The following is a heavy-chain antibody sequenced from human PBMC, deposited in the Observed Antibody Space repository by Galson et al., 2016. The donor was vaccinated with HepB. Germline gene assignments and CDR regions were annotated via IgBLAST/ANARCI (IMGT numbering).Heavy chain of an antibody. CDR2: DSMDGRRK. Sequence: SLRLSCAASGFTFSGYGMHWVRQAPGKGLEWVAADSMDGRRKFYADSVKGRFTISRDNSNNILFLQMSSLRVVDTAVYFCAKRHEYCPPVGCSVDYWGQGPLVSVSS. D-gene: IGHD2/OR15-2a*01. CDR1: GFTFSGYG. CDR3: AKRHEYCPPVGCSVDY. V-gene: IGHV3-30*18. J-gene: IGHJ4*02.